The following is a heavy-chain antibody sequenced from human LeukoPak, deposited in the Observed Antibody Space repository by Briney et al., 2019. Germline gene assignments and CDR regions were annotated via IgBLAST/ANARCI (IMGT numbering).Heavy chain of an antibody. CDR3: ARDHTHITTLGYH. CDR1: GYTFTSYY. CDR2: INPSGGST. D-gene: IGHD3-22*01. Sequence: ASVKVSCEASGYTFTSYYMHWVRQAPGQGLEWMGIINPSGGSTSYAQKFQGRVTMTRDMSTSTVYMELSSLRSEDTAVYYCARDHTHITTLGYHWGQGTLVTVSS. J-gene: IGHJ5*02. V-gene: IGHV1-46*01.